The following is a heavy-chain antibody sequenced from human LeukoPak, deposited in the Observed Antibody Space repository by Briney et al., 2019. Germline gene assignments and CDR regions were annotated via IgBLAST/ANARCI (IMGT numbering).Heavy chain of an antibody. V-gene: IGHV1-24*01. Sequence: ASVTVSCKVSGYTLTELSMHWVRQAPGKGLEWMGGFDPEDGETIYAQKFQGRVTMTEDTSTDTAYMELSSLRSEDTAVYYCATDRRTRSYSSGWSDFDYWGQGTLVTVSS. CDR3: ATDRRTRSYSSGWSDFDY. CDR2: FDPEDGET. CDR1: GYTLTELS. D-gene: IGHD6-19*01. J-gene: IGHJ4*02.